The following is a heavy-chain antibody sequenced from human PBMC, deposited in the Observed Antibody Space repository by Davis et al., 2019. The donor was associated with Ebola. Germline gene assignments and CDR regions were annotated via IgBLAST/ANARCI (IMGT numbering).Heavy chain of an antibody. V-gene: IGHV3-49*04. CDR3: VKDLDY. J-gene: IGHJ4*02. Sequence: PGGSLRLSCPASGFTFGDYAMSWVRQAPGKGLEWVGFIRSKAYGGTTEYAASVKGRFTISRDDSKSIAYLQMNSLKTEDTAVYYCVKDLDYWGQGTLVTVSS. CDR1: GFTFGDYA. CDR2: IRSKAYGGTT.